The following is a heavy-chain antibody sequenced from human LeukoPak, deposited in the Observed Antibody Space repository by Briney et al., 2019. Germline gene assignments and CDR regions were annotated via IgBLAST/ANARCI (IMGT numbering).Heavy chain of an antibody. V-gene: IGHV3-11*06. D-gene: IGHD3-22*01. Sequence: PGGSLRLSCAASGFTFSDYYMSWIRQAPGKGLEWISYISSSNYKNYADSVQGRFTISRDNAKSSLYLQMNGLRAVDTAVYYCARHGLYDSTDYWTFQHWGQGTLVAVSS. CDR3: ARHGLYDSTDYWTFQH. J-gene: IGHJ1*01. CDR2: ISSSNYK. CDR1: GFTFSDYY.